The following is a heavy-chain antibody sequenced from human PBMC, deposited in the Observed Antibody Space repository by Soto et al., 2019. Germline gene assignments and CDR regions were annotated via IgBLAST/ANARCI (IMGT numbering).Heavy chain of an antibody. V-gene: IGHV5-51*01. J-gene: IGHJ5*02. D-gene: IGHD3-10*01. CDR1: GYSFSNYW. Sequence: PGESLKISCKGSGYSFSNYWIAWVRQKPGKGLEWMGIIYPGDSDTRYSPSFQGQVTISVDKSISTAYLQWSLKASDTAMYYCARTGNYGSGSYYSNWLDPWGQGTLVTVSS. CDR3: ARTGNYGSGSYYSNWLDP. CDR2: IYPGDSDT.